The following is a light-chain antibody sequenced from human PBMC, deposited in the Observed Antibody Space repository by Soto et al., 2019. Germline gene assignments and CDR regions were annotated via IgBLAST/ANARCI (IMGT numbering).Light chain of an antibody. CDR3: SSYTSSSTLYI. CDR2: DVS. J-gene: IGLJ1*01. Sequence: QSALTQPASVSGSPGQSITISCAGTSCDVGGYNYVSWYQQHPGKAPKLMIYDVSNRPSGVSNRFSGSKSGNKASLTISGLQTKDEADYYCSSYTSSSTLYIFGTGTKLTVL. V-gene: IGLV2-14*01. CDR1: SCDVGGYNY.